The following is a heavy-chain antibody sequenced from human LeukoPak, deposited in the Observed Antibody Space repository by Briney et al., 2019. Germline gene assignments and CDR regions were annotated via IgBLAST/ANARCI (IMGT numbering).Heavy chain of an antibody. J-gene: IGHJ6*02. CDR2: IYHSGST. CDR3: AREQGYYGMDV. CDR1: GYSISSGYY. V-gene: IGHV4-38-2*02. Sequence: PSETLSLTCTVSGYSISSGYYWGWIRQPPGKGLEWIGSIYHSGSTYYNPSLKSRVTISVDTSKNQFSLKLSSVTAADTAVYYCAREQGYYGMDVWGLGTTVTVS.